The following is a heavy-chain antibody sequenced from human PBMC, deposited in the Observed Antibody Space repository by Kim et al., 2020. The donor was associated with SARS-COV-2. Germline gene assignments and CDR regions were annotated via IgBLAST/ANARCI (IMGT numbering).Heavy chain of an antibody. Sequence: ASVKVSCKASGYTFTSYYMHWVRQAPGQGLEWMGIINPSGGSTSYAQKFQGRVTMTRDTSTSTVYMELSSLRSEDTAVYYCARGGPKITRGYSGYDEDYWGQGTLVTVSS. J-gene: IGHJ4*02. CDR1: GYTFTSYY. D-gene: IGHD5-12*01. V-gene: IGHV1-46*01. CDR2: INPSGGST. CDR3: ARGGPKITRGYSGYDEDY.